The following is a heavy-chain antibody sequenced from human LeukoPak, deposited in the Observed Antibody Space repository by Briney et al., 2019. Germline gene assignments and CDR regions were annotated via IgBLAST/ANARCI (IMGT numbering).Heavy chain of an antibody. CDR3: ARDGYSYGFGLAY. Sequence: SQTLSLTCTVSGGSISSGSYYWSWIRQPAGKGLEWIGRIYTSGSTNYNPSLTSRVTISVDTSKNQFSLKLSSVCAAHTAVYYCARDGYSYGFGLAYWGQGTLVTVSS. CDR1: GGSISSGSYY. CDR2: IYTSGST. V-gene: IGHV4-61*02. J-gene: IGHJ4*02. D-gene: IGHD5-18*01.